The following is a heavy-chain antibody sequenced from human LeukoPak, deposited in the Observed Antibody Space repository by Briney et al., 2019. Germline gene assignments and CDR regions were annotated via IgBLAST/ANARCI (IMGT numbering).Heavy chain of an antibody. D-gene: IGHD6-19*01. CDR1: GDSVSSNSAA. CDR2: RYYRSKWYN. V-gene: IGHV6-1*01. J-gene: IGHJ4*02. Sequence: SQTLSLTCAISGDSVSSNSAAWNWIRQSPSRGLEWLGRRYYRSKWYNDYAVSVKSRITINPDTSKNQLSLQLNSVTPEDTAVYYCAREGDSSGWYPYYFDYWGQGTLVTVSS. CDR3: AREGDSSGWYPYYFDY.